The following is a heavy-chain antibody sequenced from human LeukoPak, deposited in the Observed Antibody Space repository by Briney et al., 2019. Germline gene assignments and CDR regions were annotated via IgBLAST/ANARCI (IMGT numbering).Heavy chain of an antibody. J-gene: IGHJ4*02. CDR1: GFAFSGYG. CDR3: AGRYDSSGYPLH. V-gene: IGHV3-23*01. CDR2: ISGPGDNT. Sequence: GGSLRLSCAASGFAFSGYGMGWVRQAPGKGLEWVSAISGPGDNTYSADSVKGRFTTSRDNSKNTLYLQMNSLRAEDTAVYYCAGRYDSSGYPLHWGQGTLVTVSS. D-gene: IGHD3-22*01.